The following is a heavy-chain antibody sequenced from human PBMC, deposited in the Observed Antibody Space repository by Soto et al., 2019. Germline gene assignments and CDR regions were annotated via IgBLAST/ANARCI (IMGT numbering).Heavy chain of an antibody. CDR2: ICYSGST. J-gene: IGHJ3*02. D-gene: IGHD4-17*01. CDR1: GGSISSYY. V-gene: IGHV4-59*01. Sequence: QVQLQESGPGLVKPSETLSLTCTVSGGSISSYYWSWIRQPPGKGLEWIGYICYSGSTNYNPSLRSRVTTSVDTSKNQFSLKLSSVTAADTAVYYCARQYGDYVRGAFDIWGQGTMVTVSS. CDR3: ARQYGDYVRGAFDI.